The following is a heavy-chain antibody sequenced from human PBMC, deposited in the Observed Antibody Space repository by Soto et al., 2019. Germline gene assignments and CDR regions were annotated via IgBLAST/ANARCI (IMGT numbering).Heavy chain of an antibody. J-gene: IGHJ4*02. Sequence: GGSLRLSCAASGFTFSSYAMSWVRQAPGKGLEWVSAISGSGGSTYYADSVKGRFTISRDNSKNTLYLQMNSLRAEDTAVYYCHRHSIAAILDYWGQGTLVTVSS. V-gene: IGHV3-23*01. CDR1: GFTFSSYA. CDR3: HRHSIAAILDY. D-gene: IGHD6-6*01. CDR2: ISGSGGST.